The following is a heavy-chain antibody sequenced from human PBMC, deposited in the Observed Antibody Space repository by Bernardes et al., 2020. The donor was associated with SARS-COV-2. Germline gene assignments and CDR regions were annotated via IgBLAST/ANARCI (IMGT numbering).Heavy chain of an antibody. D-gene: IGHD3-3*01. CDR3: ARGRVTIYGVIVMLPAAGPLDY. CDR2: INHSGST. Sequence: SETLSLTCAVYGGSFSDYYWSWIRQSPEKGLEWIGEINHSGSTSYNPSLKSRVTISIDTSKNQFSLKLSSVTAADTAAYYCARGRVTIYGVIVMLPAAGPLDYWGQGTLVSVSS. V-gene: IGHV4-34*01. CDR1: GGSFSDYY. J-gene: IGHJ4*02.